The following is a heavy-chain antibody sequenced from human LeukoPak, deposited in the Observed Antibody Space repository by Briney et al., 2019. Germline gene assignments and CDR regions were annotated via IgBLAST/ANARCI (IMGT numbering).Heavy chain of an antibody. CDR3: VRLMKLAYGSNWDWYFDL. CDR2: IYYSGST. J-gene: IGHJ2*01. CDR1: GGSISSSSYY. Sequence: SETLSLTCTVSGGSISSSSYYWGWIRQPPGKGLEWIGSIYYSGSTYYNPSLKSRVTISVDTSKNQFSLKLSSVTAADTAVYYCVRLMKLAYGSNWDWYFDLWGRGTPVTVSP. D-gene: IGHD6-13*01. V-gene: IGHV4-39*07.